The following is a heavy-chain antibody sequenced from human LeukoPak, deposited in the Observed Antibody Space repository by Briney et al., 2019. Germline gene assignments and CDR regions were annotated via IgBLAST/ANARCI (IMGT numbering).Heavy chain of an antibody. D-gene: IGHD6-13*01. V-gene: IGHV1-18*01. CDR3: AREGISTWHY. J-gene: IGHJ4*02. CDR1: GYTFTSYG. Sequence: GASVKVSCKASGYTFTSYGITWVRQAPGQGLEWMGWISPYNGNTNYAQKFQGRVTMTTDTSTTTAYMELRNLRSDDTAVYYCAREGISTWHYWGQGTLVTVSS. CDR2: ISPYNGNT.